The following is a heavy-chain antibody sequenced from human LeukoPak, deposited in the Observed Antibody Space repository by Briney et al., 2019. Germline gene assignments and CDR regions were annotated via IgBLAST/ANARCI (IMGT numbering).Heavy chain of an antibody. CDR2: ISTYSGNT. V-gene: IGHV1-18*01. CDR1: DYSFTNFG. CDR3: ARDLNHRFDP. J-gene: IGHJ5*02. Sequence: ASVKVSCKAGDYSFTNFGLSWARQAPGQGLVWMGWISTYSGNTNYAQKLQGRVTMTTDTSTSTAYMELRSLRSDDTAVYYCARDLNHRFDPWGQGTLVTVSS.